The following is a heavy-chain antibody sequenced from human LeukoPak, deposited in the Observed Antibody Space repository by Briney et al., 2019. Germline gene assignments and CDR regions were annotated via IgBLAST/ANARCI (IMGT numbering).Heavy chain of an antibody. J-gene: IGHJ6*03. CDR2: IYYSGST. CDR3: ASNLIYGSGRGFYMDI. V-gene: IGHV4-39*07. Sequence: PSQTLSLTCTVSGGSISSGSYYWGWIRQPPGKGLEWIGSIYYSGSTYYSPSLKSRVTISVDTSKNQFSLKLSSVTAADTAVYYCASNLIYGSGRGFYMDIWGKGTTGTVSS. CDR1: GGSISSGSYY. D-gene: IGHD3-10*01.